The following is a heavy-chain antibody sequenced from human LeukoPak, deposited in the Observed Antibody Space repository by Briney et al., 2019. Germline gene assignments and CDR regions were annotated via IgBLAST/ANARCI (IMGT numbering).Heavy chain of an antibody. D-gene: IGHD5-24*01. J-gene: IGHJ3*01. CDR2: IKEDGSGK. V-gene: IGHV3-7*03. Sequence: GGSLRLSCAASGFTLSTYWMSWVRQAPGKGLEWVANIKEDGSGKYYVESVKGRFTISRDNAKNSLYLQMNSLRADDTAVYYCAMKAVPRPRLHDAFDFWGQGTVVSVSS. CDR1: GFTLSTYW. CDR3: AMKAVPRPRLHDAFDF.